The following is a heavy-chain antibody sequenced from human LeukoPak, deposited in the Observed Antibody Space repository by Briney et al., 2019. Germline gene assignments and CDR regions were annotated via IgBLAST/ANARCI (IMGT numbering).Heavy chain of an antibody. V-gene: IGHV3-23*01. CDR2: ISGSGGGT. CDR1: QFAFSSYA. J-gene: IGHJ4*02. D-gene: IGHD4-11*01. Sequence: GGSLRLSCAASQFAFSSYAMSWVRQAPGKGLAWVSAISGSGGGTYYAGSVKGRFTISRDNSKNTLYLQMSSLRAEDTAVYYCAKGGVDYSNPLDYWGQGTLVTVSS. CDR3: AKGGVDYSNPLDY.